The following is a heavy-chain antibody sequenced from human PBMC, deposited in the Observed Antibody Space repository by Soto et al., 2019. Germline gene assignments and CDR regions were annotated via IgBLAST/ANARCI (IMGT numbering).Heavy chain of an antibody. CDR1: GGSISSGGYY. J-gene: IGHJ6*02. Sequence: QVQLQESGPGLVKPSQTLSLTCTVSGGSISSGGYYWSWIRQHPGKGLEWIGYIYYSGCTYYDPSIKSRVTTSVTTSQNQFSLQLSSVTAVDTTVHSCTRGAFGHYSAGSCYSAAFSRYYYAMDVWGQGTTVTVSS. D-gene: IGHD2-15*01. V-gene: IGHV4-31*03. CDR2: IYYSGCT. CDR3: TRGAFGHYSAGSCYSAAFSRYYYAMDV.